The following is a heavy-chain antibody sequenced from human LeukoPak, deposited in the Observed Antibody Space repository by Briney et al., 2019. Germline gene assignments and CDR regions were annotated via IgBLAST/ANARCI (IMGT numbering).Heavy chain of an antibody. V-gene: IGHV4-39*01. J-gene: IGHJ4*02. CDR1: GGSISSSSYY. CDR3: ARTPEMATIALDY. CDR2: IYYSGST. Sequence: SETLSLTCTVSGGSISSSSYYWGWIRQPPGKGLEWIGSIYYSGSTYYNPSLKSRVTISVNTSKNQFSLKLSSVTAADTAVYYCARTPEMATIALDYWGQGTLVTVSS. D-gene: IGHD5-24*01.